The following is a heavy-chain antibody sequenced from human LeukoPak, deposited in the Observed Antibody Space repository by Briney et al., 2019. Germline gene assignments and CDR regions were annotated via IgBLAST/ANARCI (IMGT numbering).Heavy chain of an antibody. D-gene: IGHD3-3*01. CDR1: GGSFSGYY. V-gene: IGHV4-34*01. CDR2: INHSGST. Sequence: PSETLSLTCAVYGGSFSGYYWSWIRQPPGKGLEWIGEINHSGSTNYNPSLKSRVTISVDTSKNQFSLKLSSVTAADTAVYYCAGTRRITIFGVVIPNWFDPWGQGTLVTVSS. J-gene: IGHJ5*02. CDR3: AGTRRITIFGVVIPNWFDP.